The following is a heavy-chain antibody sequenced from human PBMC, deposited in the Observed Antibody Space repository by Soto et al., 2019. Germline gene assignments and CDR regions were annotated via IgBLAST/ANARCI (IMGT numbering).Heavy chain of an antibody. Sequence: PGESLKISCKGSGYSFTSYWISWVRQMPGKGLEWMGIIYPGDSDTRYNPSFQGQVTISADKSISTAYLQWNSLKASDTAMYYCARGTARSYTVMVNIDYWGQGTLVTVSS. V-gene: IGHV5-51*01. J-gene: IGHJ4*02. CDR3: ARGTARSYTVMVNIDY. D-gene: IGHD5-18*01. CDR2: IYPGDSDT. CDR1: GYSFTSYW.